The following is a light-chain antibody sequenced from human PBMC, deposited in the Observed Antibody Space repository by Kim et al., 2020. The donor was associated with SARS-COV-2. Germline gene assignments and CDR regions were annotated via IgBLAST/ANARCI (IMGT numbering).Light chain of an antibody. Sequence: EIVMTQSPATLSLSPGDRATLSCRASQSASNFLAWYQQKPGQAPRLLIHRASIRAAGIPARFSGSGAGTEFTLTISSLQPEDFAVYYCQQYVDMWTFGQGTKVDIK. V-gene: IGKV3-15*01. CDR3: QQYVDMWT. CDR1: QSASNF. CDR2: RAS. J-gene: IGKJ1*01.